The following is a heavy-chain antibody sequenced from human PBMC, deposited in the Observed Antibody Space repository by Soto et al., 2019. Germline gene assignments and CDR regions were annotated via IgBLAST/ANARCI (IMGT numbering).Heavy chain of an antibody. CDR1: GFTFSSYT. D-gene: IGHD3-16*01. J-gene: IGHJ4*02. CDR3: ARDRGGPYLVGHLIFDY. CDR2: ISSSSTYI. V-gene: IGHV3-21*01. Sequence: GGSLRLSCAASGFTFSSYTMNWVRQAPGKGLEWVSSISSSSTYIYYADSVKGRFTISRDNAKNSLYLQMNSLRAEDTGVYYCARDRGGPYLVGHLIFDYWGQGTLVTVSS.